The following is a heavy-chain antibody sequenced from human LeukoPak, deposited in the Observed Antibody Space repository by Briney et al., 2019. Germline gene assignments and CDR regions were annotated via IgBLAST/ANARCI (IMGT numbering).Heavy chain of an antibody. CDR1: GFTFSSYS. CDR2: ISSSRSYI. D-gene: IGHD1-26*01. CDR3: ARAVSGSYSDAFDI. Sequence: AGGSLRLSCAASGFTFSSYSMNWVRQAPGKGLEWVSFISSSRSYIYYADSVKGRFTISRDNAKNSLYLQMNSLRAEDTAVYYCARAVSGSYSDAFDIWGQGTMVTVSS. J-gene: IGHJ3*02. V-gene: IGHV3-21*01.